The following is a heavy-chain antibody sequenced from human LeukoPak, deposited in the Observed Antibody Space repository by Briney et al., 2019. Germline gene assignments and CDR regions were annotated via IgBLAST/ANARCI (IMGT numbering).Heavy chain of an antibody. J-gene: IGHJ4*02. Sequence: GGSLRLSCAASGFTSSSYGMHWVRQAPGKGLEWVAFIRYDGSNKYYADSVKGRFTISRDNSKNTLYLQMNSLRAEDTAVYYCAKDRDYYDSSGYWGPFDYWGQGTLVTVSS. V-gene: IGHV3-30*02. CDR1: GFTSSSYG. D-gene: IGHD3-22*01. CDR3: AKDRDYYDSSGYWGPFDY. CDR2: IRYDGSNK.